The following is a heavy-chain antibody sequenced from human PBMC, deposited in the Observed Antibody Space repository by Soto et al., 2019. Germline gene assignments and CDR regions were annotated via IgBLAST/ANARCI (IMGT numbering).Heavy chain of an antibody. CDR3: ARVKTKYSYGLKDY. CDR1: GFTFSSYG. V-gene: IGHV3-33*01. D-gene: IGHD5-18*01. Sequence: QVQLVESGGGVVQPGRSLRLSCAASGFTFSSYGMHWVRQAPGKGLEWVAGIWYDGSNKYYADSVKGRFTISRDNSKNTLYLQMNSLRAEDTAVYYCARVKTKYSYGLKDYWGQGTLVTVSS. J-gene: IGHJ4*02. CDR2: IWYDGSNK.